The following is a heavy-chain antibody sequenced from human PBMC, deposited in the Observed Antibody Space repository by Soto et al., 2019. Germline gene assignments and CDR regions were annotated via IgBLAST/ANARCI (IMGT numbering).Heavy chain of an antibody. CDR3: AREAYGGNSYFDY. J-gene: IGHJ4*02. CDR2: ISYDGSNK. V-gene: IGHV3-30-3*01. CDR1: GFTFSSYA. Sequence: GGSLRLSCAASGFTFSSYAMHWVRQAPGKGLEWVAVISYDGSNKYYADSVKGRFTISRDNSKNTLYLQMNSLRAEDTAVYYCAREAYGGNSYFDYWGQGTLVTVSS. D-gene: IGHD4-17*01.